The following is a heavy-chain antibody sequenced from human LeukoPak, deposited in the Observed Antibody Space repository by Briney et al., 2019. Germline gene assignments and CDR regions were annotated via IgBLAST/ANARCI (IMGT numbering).Heavy chain of an antibody. J-gene: IGHJ4*02. CDR3: AKRGYYDSGALRAPFEY. D-gene: IGHD3-22*01. V-gene: IGHV3-23*01. Sequence: GGSLRLSCAASGFSFSDYAMSWVRQAPGKGPEWVSAITGGGKTHYADSVKGRFTISRDSSENMLYLQMNSLRAEDTAIYYCAKRGYYDSGALRAPFEYWGQGTLVTVSS. CDR1: GFSFSDYA. CDR2: ITGGGKT.